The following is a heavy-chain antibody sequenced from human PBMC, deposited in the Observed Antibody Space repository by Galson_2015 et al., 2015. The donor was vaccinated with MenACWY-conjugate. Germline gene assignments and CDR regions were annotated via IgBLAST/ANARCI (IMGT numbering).Heavy chain of an antibody. D-gene: IGHD1-26*01. V-gene: IGHV5-10-1*01. CDR3: ARLRIAGHNWFDP. CDR1: GYNFTDYW. CDR2: IDPRDSYT. Sequence: QSGAEVKKPGESLRISCKGSGYNFTDYWINWVRQMPGKGLEWMGRIDPRDSYTNYSPSFQGHVTISTDKSITTAYLQWSSLKASDTAMYYCARLRIAGHNWFDPWGQGTLVTVS. J-gene: IGHJ5*02.